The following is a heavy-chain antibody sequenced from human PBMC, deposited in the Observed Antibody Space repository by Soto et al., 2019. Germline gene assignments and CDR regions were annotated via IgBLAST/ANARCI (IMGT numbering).Heavy chain of an antibody. D-gene: IGHD6-19*01. J-gene: IGHJ4*02. CDR1: GFTFSNYA. Sequence: GRSLRLSSATYGFTFSNYAMSWVLQGPGKGLEWVSAISGNDGSTYYAYFVKGRFTISRDNSKNTLYLQMNSLRAEDTAVYYCAIPSGLTVTGPDYWGQGTLVTVSS. V-gene: IGHV3-23*01. CDR3: AIPSGLTVTGPDY. CDR2: ISGNDGST.